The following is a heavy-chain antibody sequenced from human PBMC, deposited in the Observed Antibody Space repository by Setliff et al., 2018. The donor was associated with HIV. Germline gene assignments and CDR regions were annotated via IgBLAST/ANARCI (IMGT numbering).Heavy chain of an antibody. Sequence: PSETLSLTCAVYGGSFSGNYWTWIRQSPGKGLEWIGEINHSGSTNYKLSLKSRVTISVDASKNQFSLKLGPVTAADTAVCYCAREKTSEGGGFDAFDIWGQGTMVTVSS. CDR2: INHSGST. CDR1: GGSFSGNY. J-gene: IGHJ3*02. CDR3: AREKTSEGGGFDAFDI. V-gene: IGHV4-34*01. D-gene: IGHD3-16*01.